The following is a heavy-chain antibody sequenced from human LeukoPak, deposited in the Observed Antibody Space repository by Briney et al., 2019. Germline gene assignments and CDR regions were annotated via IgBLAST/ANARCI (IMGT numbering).Heavy chain of an antibody. CDR1: GFTFSSYA. D-gene: IGHD1-26*01. J-gene: IGHJ4*02. V-gene: IGHV3-21*01. CDR2: ISSSGSYI. Sequence: GGSLRLSCAASGFTFSSYAMHWVRQAPGKGLEWVSSISSSGSYIYYADSVKGRFTISRDNAKNSLYLQMNSLRAEDTAVYYCARLGSYAVLDYWGQGTLVTVSS. CDR3: ARLGSYAVLDY.